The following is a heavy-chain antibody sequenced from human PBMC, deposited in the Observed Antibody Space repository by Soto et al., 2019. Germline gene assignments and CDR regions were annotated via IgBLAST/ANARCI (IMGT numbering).Heavy chain of an antibody. V-gene: IGHV3-23*01. CDR1: GFTFSSYA. D-gene: IGHD3-9*01. CDR3: AKGALRRYFDWLQLGG. Sequence: EVQLLESGGGLVQPGGSLRLSCAASGFTFSSYAMSWVRQAPGKGREWVSAISGSGGSTYYADSVKGRFTISRDNSKNTLYMQMNSLRAEHTAVYYCAKGALRRYFDWLQLGGWCQGTLVTVSS. J-gene: IGHJ4*02. CDR2: ISGSGGST.